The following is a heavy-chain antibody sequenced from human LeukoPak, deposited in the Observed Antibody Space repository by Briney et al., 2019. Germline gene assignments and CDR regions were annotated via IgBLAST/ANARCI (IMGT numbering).Heavy chain of an antibody. CDR1: GFTFSSYG. Sequence: GGSLRLSCAASGFTFSSYGMHWVRQAPGKGLEWVAVMWYDGSNKYYADSVKGRFTISRDNSKNTLYLQMNSLRAEDTAVYYCARELTPTYYYDSSGEAGAFDIWGQGTMVTVSS. D-gene: IGHD3-22*01. CDR2: MWYDGSNK. V-gene: IGHV3-33*01. J-gene: IGHJ3*02. CDR3: ARELTPTYYYDSSGEAGAFDI.